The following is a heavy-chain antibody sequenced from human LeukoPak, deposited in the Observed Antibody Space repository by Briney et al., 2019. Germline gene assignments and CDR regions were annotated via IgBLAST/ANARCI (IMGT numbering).Heavy chain of an antibody. CDR3: ARVHYFYGGNSEVYFDY. Sequence: GGSLRLSCAASGFTFSTHGMHWVRQAPGKGLEWVAFIRYDGINKYYADSVKGRFTISRDSFKNTLYLQMNSLRPEDTAVYYCARVHYFYGGNSEVYFDYWGQGTLVTVSS. J-gene: IGHJ4*02. CDR1: GFTFSTHG. CDR2: IRYDGINK. D-gene: IGHD4-23*01. V-gene: IGHV3-30*02.